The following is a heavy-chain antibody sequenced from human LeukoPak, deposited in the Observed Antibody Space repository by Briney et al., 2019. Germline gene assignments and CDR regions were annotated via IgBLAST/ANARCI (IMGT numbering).Heavy chain of an antibody. CDR2: INHSGST. J-gene: IGHJ4*02. CDR3: ASGGWYRGY. CDR1: GGSFSGYY. V-gene: IGHV4-34*01. D-gene: IGHD6-19*01. Sequence: SETLSLTCAVYGGSFSGYYWTWIRQPPGKGLEWIGEINHSGSTNYNPSLKSRVTISVDTSKNQFSLKLSSVTAADTAVYYCASGGWYRGYWGQGTLVSVSS.